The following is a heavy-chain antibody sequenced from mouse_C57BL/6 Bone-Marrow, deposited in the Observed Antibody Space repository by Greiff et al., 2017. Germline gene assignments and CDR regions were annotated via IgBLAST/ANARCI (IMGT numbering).Heavy chain of an antibody. CDR1: GYTFTSYD. D-gene: IGHD1-1*01. J-gene: IGHJ3*01. CDR3: ARAYYGSKSWFAY. CDR2: IYPRDGST. V-gene: IGHV1-85*01. Sequence: QVQLKESGPELVKPGASVKLSCKASGYTFTSYDINWVKQRPGQGLAWIGWIYPRDGSTKYNEKFKGKATLTVDTSSSTAYMELHSLTSEDSAVYFCARAYYGSKSWFAYWGQGTLVTVSA.